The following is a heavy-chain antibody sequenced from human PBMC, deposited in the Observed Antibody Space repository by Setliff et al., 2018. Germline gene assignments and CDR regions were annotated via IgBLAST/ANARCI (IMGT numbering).Heavy chain of an antibody. CDR3: ARDRGQVTVNNRYGFYYYGMDV. D-gene: IGHD3-16*02. J-gene: IGHJ6*02. CDR2: INTDGSTT. V-gene: IGHV3-74*01. CDR1: GFTFSSYW. Sequence: GGSLRLSCAASGFTFSSYWMHWVRQGPGKGLVWVLSINTDGSTTTYADSVKGRFNISRDNSKNTVYLRMNALRAEDTGLYYCARDRGQVTVNNRYGFYYYGMDVWGQGTTVTVSS.